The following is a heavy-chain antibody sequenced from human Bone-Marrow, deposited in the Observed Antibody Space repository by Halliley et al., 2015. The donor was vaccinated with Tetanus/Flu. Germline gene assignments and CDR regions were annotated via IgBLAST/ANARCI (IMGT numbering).Heavy chain of an antibody. CDR2: ISSSGSTM. J-gene: IGHJ6*02. CDR1: GFTFSDYE. D-gene: IGHD6-6*01. CDR3: ARDLPMAARPGPLDV. Sequence: SLRLSCAASGFTFSDYEMNWVRQAPGKGLEWVSYISSSGSTMSYADSVRGRFSISRDNANNSLFLQMNSLRADDTAAYYCARDLPMAARPGPLDVWGLGTTVTVSS. V-gene: IGHV3-48*03.